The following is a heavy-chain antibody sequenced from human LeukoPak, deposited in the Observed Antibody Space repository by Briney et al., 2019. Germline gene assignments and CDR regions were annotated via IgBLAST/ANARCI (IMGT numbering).Heavy chain of an antibody. V-gene: IGHV1-18*01. CDR1: GYTFTSYG. CDR3: ARDAVSTVTAGGIDY. Sequence: GASVKVSCKASGYTFTSYGISWVRQAPGQGLECMAWISAYSGNTEYAENIQGRVTMTTDTSTSTAYMELRSLRSDDTAVYYCARDAVSTVTAGGIDYWGQGTLVTVSS. J-gene: IGHJ4*02. CDR2: ISAYSGNT. D-gene: IGHD2-21*02.